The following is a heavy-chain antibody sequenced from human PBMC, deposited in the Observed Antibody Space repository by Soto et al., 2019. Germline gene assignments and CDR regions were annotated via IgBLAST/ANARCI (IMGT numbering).Heavy chain of an antibody. D-gene: IGHD3-22*01. CDR1: GFTFSTYA. CDR2: IGGSDGST. Sequence: GGSLRLSCAASGFTFSTYAMGWVHQAPGKGLEWVSSIGGSDGSTFYADSVQGRFTISRDNSKNTLSLQMSSLRDEDTAIYFCAKFDSRGYARAPFDYWGHGTLVTVSS. V-gene: IGHV3-23*01. J-gene: IGHJ4*01. CDR3: AKFDSRGYARAPFDY.